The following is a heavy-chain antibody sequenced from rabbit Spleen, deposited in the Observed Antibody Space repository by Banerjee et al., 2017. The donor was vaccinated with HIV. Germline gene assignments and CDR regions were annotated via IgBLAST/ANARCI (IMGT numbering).Heavy chain of an antibody. V-gene: IGHV1S45*01. CDR1: GFSFTTKDV. Sequence: QEQLEESGGGLVKPEGSLTLTCKASGFSFTTKDVMCWVRQAPGKGLEWIGCINTITGKTVYATWAKGRFTISRASSTTVFLQMTSLTAADTATYFCARDLPDIIGWNFGFWGQGTLVTVS. CDR2: INTITGKT. CDR3: ARDLPDIIGWNFGF. D-gene: IGHD1-1*01. J-gene: IGHJ3*01.